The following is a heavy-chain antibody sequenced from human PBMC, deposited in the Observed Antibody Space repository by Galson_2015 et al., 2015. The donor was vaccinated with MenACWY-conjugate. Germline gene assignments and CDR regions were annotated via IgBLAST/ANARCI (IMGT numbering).Heavy chain of an antibody. CDR1: GYTFTSYY. J-gene: IGHJ4*02. CDR3: ARGSSSGDYFDY. V-gene: IGHV1-46*01. D-gene: IGHD6-19*01. Sequence: SVKVSCKASGYTFTSYYMHWVRQAPGQGLEWMGIINPSGGSTTYAQKFQGRVTMTRDTSTSTLYMELSSLRSEDTAVYYCARGSSSGDYFDYWGQGTLVTVSS. CDR2: INPSGGST.